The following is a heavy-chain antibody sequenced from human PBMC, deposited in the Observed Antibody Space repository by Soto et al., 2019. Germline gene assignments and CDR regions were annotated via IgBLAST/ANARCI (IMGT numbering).Heavy chain of an antibody. CDR3: ASEPTDWSGSQLYYYGMDV. D-gene: IGHD3-3*01. CDR1: GGSISSGDYY. CDR2: IYYSGST. J-gene: IGHJ6*02. Sequence: TLSLTCTVSGGSISSGDYYWSWIRQPPGKGLEWIGYIYYSGSTYYNPSLKSRVTISVDTSKNQFSLELSSVTAADTAVYYCASEPTDWSGSQLYYYGMDVWGQGTTVTV. V-gene: IGHV4-30-4*01.